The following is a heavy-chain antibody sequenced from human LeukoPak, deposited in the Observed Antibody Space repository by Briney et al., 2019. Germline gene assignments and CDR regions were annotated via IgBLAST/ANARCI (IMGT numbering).Heavy chain of an antibody. CDR1: GFTFSSYA. D-gene: IGHD6-19*01. J-gene: IGHJ4*02. CDR2: ISVSGGST. V-gene: IGHV3-23*01. Sequence: GGSLRLSCAASGFTFSSYAMSCVRQAPGKGLEWVSAISVSGGSTYYADSVKGRFTISRDNSKNTLYLQMNSLRAEDTAVYYCAKRIAVAGPYFDYWGQGTLVTVSS. CDR3: AKRIAVAGPYFDY.